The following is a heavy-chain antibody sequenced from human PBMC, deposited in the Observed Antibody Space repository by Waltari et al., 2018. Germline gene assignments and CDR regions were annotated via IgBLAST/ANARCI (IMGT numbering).Heavy chain of an antibody. V-gene: IGHV4-31*03. J-gene: IGHJ4*02. Sequence: QVQLQESGPGLVKPSQTLSLPCTVSGGSISSGGYYWSWIRQHPGKGLEWIGYIYYSGSTYYNPSLKSRVTISVDTSKNQFSLKLSSVTAADTAVYYCARFSWAVAGKVYFDYWGQGTLVTVSS. CDR3: ARFSWAVAGKVYFDY. CDR1: GGSISSGGYY. D-gene: IGHD6-19*01. CDR2: IYYSGST.